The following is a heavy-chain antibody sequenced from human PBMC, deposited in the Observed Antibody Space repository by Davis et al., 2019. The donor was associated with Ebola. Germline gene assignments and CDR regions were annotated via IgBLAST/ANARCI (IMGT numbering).Heavy chain of an antibody. J-gene: IGHJ4*02. CDR1: GFTFSSYS. Sequence: GGSLRLSCAASGFTFSSYSMNWVRQAPGKGLEWVANIKQDGSEKYYVDSVKGRFTISRDNAKNSLYLQMNSLRAEDTAVYYCARARGIADYWGQGTLVTVSS. CDR3: ARARGIADY. D-gene: IGHD2-21*01. V-gene: IGHV3-7*01. CDR2: IKQDGSEK.